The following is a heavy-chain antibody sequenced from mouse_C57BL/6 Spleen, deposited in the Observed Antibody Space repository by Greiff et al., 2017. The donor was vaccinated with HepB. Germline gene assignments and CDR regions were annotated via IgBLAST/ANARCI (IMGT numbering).Heavy chain of an antibody. CDR2: IDPSDGCT. J-gene: IGHJ2*01. CDR3: ARCARCDGYQYFDY. V-gene: IGHV1-69*01. Sequence: QVQLQQPGAELVMPGASVKLSCKASGYTFTSYWMHWVKQRPGHGLEWIGEIDPSDGCTNYNQKFKGKSTLTVDKSSSAAYMQLRSLTSESSAVYCCARCARCDGYQYFDYWGPGTTLTVSS. D-gene: IGHD2-3*01. CDR1: GYTFTSYW.